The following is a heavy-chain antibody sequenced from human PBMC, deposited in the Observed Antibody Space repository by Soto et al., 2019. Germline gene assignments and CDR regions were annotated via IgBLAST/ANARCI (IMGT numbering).Heavy chain of an antibody. Sequence: AGGSLRLSCAASGFTVSSKYMTWVRQAPGKGLEWVSLIQSGGTTYYADSVKGRFTISRDTSENTLHLQMDSLRVEDTAVYYCARFGAATVAFDIWGQGTMVTVSS. V-gene: IGHV3-66*01. D-gene: IGHD4-17*01. CDR3: ARFGAATVAFDI. CDR1: GFTVSSKY. CDR2: IQSGGTT. J-gene: IGHJ3*02.